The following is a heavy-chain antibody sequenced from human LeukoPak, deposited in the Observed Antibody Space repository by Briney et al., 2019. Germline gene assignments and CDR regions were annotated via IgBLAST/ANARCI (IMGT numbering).Heavy chain of an antibody. CDR3: ARDRPYGIAARYYNWFDP. D-gene: IGHD6-6*01. CDR1: GGSISSYY. Sequence: SETLSLTCTVSGGSISSYYWSWIRQPPGKGLEWIGYIYYSGSTNYNPSLKRRVTISVDTSKNQFSLKLSSVTAADTAVYYCARDRPYGIAARYYNWFDPWGQGTLVTVSS. V-gene: IGHV4-59*01. CDR2: IYYSGST. J-gene: IGHJ5*02.